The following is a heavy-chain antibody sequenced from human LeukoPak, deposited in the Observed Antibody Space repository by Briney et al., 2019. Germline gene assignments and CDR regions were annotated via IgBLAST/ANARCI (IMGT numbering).Heavy chain of an antibody. D-gene: IGHD1-26*01. V-gene: IGHV3-30*18. CDR3: AKARWELRDYSYGMDV. CDR1: GFTFSSYG. Sequence: GRSLRLSCAASGFTFSSYGMPWVRQAPGKGLEWVAVILYDGSNKYYADSVKGRFTISRDNSKNTLYLQMNSLRAEDTAVYYCAKARWELRDYSYGMDVWGQGTTVTVSS. CDR2: ILYDGSNK. J-gene: IGHJ6*02.